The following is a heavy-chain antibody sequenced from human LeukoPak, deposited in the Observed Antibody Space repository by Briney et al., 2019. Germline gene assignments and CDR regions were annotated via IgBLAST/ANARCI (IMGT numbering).Heavy chain of an antibody. Sequence: SETLSLTCTVSGGSISSSSYYWGWIRQPPGKGLEWIGSIYYSGSTYYNPSLKSRVTTSVDTSKNQFSLKLSSVTAADTAVYFCASGSSGYDPWGQGTLVTVSS. CDR1: GGSISSSSYY. CDR2: IYYSGST. D-gene: IGHD5-12*01. V-gene: IGHV4-39*07. CDR3: ASGSSGYDP. J-gene: IGHJ5*02.